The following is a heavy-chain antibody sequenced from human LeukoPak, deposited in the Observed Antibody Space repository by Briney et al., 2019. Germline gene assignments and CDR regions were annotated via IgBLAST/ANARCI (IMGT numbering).Heavy chain of an antibody. V-gene: IGHV1-18*01. J-gene: IGHJ3*02. Sequence: ASVKVSCKASGYTFTSYGISWVRQAPGQGLEWMGWISAYNGNTNYAQKLQGRVTMTTDTSTSTAYMELRSLRSDDTAVYYCARGQSPGFGEFFDAFDIWGQGTMVTVSS. CDR1: GYTFTSYG. CDR3: ARGQSPGFGEFFDAFDI. CDR2: ISAYNGNT. D-gene: IGHD3-10*01.